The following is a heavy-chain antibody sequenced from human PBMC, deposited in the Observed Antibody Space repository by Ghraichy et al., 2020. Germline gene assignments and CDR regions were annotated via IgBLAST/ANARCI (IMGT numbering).Heavy chain of an antibody. V-gene: IGHV3-21*01. Sequence: GGSLRLSCAASGFTFSSYSMNWVRQAPGKGLEWVSSISSSSSYIYYADSVKGRFTISRDNAKNSLYLQMNSLRAEDTAVYYCARPGYCSGGSCYYHSGYYYYYGMDVWGQGTTVTVSS. J-gene: IGHJ6*02. CDR1: GFTFSSYS. CDR3: ARPGYCSGGSCYYHSGYYYYYGMDV. CDR2: ISSSSSYI. D-gene: IGHD2-15*01.